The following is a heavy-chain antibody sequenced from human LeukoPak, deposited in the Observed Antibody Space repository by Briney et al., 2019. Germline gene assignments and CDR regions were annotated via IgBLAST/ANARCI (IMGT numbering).Heavy chain of an antibody. Sequence: GRSLRLSCAASGFTFSSYAMHWVRQAPGKGLEWVAVISYDGSNKYYADSVKGRFTISRDNSKNTLYLQMNSLRAEDTAVYYCARDKLGYCRSSSCSGSHFDYWGQGTLVTVSS. CDR3: ARDKLGYCRSSSCSGSHFDY. CDR1: GFTFSSYA. J-gene: IGHJ4*02. CDR2: ISYDGSNK. D-gene: IGHD2-15*01. V-gene: IGHV3-30-3*01.